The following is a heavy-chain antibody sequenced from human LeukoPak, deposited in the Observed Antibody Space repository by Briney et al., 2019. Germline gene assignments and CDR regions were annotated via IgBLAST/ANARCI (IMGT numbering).Heavy chain of an antibody. CDR2: ISSSGSTI. V-gene: IGHV3-11*01. J-gene: IGHJ4*02. Sequence: PGGSLRLSCAASGFTFSDYYMSWIRQAPGKGLEWVSYISSSGSTIYYADSVKGRFTISRDNAKNSLYLQMNSLRAKDTAVYYCARDSGIAARPVDYWGQGTLVTVSS. D-gene: IGHD6-6*01. CDR3: ARDSGIAARPVDY. CDR1: GFTFSDYY.